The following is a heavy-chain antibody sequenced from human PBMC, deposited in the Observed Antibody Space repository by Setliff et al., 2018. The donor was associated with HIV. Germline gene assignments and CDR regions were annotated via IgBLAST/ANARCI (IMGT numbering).Heavy chain of an antibody. CDR2: FYTSGST. CDR1: GGSISSYY. Sequence: PSETLSLTCTVSGGSISSYYWSWIRQPAGKGLEWIGRFYTSGSTNFNPPLQSRVTISVDTSKNQFFLNLSSVTATDSAVYYCARLGRPYSGQGWFDPWGQGTLVTVSS. CDR3: ARLGRPYSGQGWFDP. J-gene: IGHJ5*02. V-gene: IGHV4-4*07. D-gene: IGHD5-12*01.